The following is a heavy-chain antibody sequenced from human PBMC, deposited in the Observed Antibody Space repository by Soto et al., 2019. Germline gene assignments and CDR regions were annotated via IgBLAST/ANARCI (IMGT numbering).Heavy chain of an antibody. J-gene: IGHJ4*02. Sequence: SVKVSCKASGFTFTSSAVQWVRQARGQRLEWIGWIVVGSGNTNYAQKFQERVTITRDMSTSTAYMELSSLRSEDTAVYYCAADWSIAAAETTFDYWGQGTLVTVSS. D-gene: IGHD6-13*01. V-gene: IGHV1-58*01. CDR3: AADWSIAAAETTFDY. CDR2: IVVGSGNT. CDR1: GFTFTSSA.